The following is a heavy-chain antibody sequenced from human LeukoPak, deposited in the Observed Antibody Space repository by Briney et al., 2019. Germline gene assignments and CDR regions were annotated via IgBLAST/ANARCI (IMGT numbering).Heavy chain of an antibody. J-gene: IGHJ4*02. CDR1: GYTFTSYG. V-gene: IGHV1-18*01. D-gene: IGHD3-22*01. CDR2: ISAYNGNT. Sequence: ASVKVSCKASGYTFTSYGISWVRQAPGQGLEWMGWISAYNGNTNYAQKLQGRVTMTTDTSTSTAYMELRSLRSDDTAVYYCARDGPHYYDSSGLDYWGQGTLVTVSS. CDR3: ARDGPHYYDSSGLDY.